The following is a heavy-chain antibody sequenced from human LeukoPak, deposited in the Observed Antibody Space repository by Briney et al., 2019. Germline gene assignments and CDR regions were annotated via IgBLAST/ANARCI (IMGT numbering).Heavy chain of an antibody. CDR1: GFTFSSYW. J-gene: IGHJ6*03. CDR2: INSDGTST. V-gene: IGHV3-74*01. CDR3: ARGSIAVAGRYYYYYMDV. D-gene: IGHD6-19*01. Sequence: GGSLRLSCAASGFTFSSYWMHWVRQAPGKGLVWVSRINSDGTSTSYADSVRGRFTISTDNAKNTRYLQRNSLRAEDTAVYYCARGSIAVAGRYYYYYMDVWGKGTTVTVSS.